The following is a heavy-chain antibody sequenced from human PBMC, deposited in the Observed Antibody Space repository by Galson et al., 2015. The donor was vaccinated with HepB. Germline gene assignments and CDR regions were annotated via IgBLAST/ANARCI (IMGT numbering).Heavy chain of an antibody. V-gene: IGHV3-48*01. Sequence: SLRLSCAASGFTFSSYSMNWVRQAPGKGLEWVSYISSSSSTIYYADSVKGRFTISRDNAKNSLYLQMNSLRAEDTAVYYCAKAGCSGAGCYLRYSWIDSWGQGTLVSVSS. J-gene: IGHJ5*01. CDR2: ISSSSSTI. CDR1: GFTFSSYS. D-gene: IGHD2-2*01. CDR3: AKAGCSGAGCYLRYSWIDS.